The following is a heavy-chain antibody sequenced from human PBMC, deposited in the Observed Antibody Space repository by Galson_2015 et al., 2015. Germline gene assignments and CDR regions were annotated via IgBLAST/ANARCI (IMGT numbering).Heavy chain of an antibody. CDR3: ARASSSWVHDAFDI. V-gene: IGHV1-8*01. J-gene: IGHJ3*02. Sequence: SLKLSCKASGFTFTSYDINWVRQAPGQGLEWVGWMNTNSGNTSYAQKFQGRVTMTRNTSINTAYMELSSLRSEDTAVYYCARASSSWVHDAFDIWGQGTMVTVSS. CDR1: GFTFTSYD. D-gene: IGHD6-6*01. CDR2: MNTNSGNT.